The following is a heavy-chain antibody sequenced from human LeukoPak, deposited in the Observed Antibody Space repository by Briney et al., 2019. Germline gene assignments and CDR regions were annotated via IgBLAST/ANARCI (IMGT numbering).Heavy chain of an antibody. D-gene: IGHD6-13*01. V-gene: IGHV1-46*01. CDR1: GYTFTSYY. CDR3: ARERLAAAGLWY. CDR2: INPSGGST. Sequence: ASVEVSCKASGYTFTSYYMHWVRQAPGQGLEWMGIINPSGGSTSYAQKFQGRVTMTRDTSTSTVYMELSSLRSEDTAVYYCARERLAAAGLWYWGQGTLVTVSS. J-gene: IGHJ4*02.